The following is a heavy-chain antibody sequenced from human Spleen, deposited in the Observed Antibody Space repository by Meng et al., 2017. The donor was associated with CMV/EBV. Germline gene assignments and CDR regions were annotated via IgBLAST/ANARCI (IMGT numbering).Heavy chain of an antibody. J-gene: IGHJ4*02. CDR1: GHTLTELP. D-gene: IGHD3-22*01. V-gene: IGHV1-24*01. Sequence: ASVKVSCKVSGHTLTELPRHWVRQTPGKGLEWMGAFDPEDGETIYAQRLQGRVTVTEETSTDTAYKELSSLRSEDTAVYYCASWNYYDSSGSGGLDYWGQGTLVTVSS. CDR2: FDPEDGET. CDR3: ASWNYYDSSGSGGLDY.